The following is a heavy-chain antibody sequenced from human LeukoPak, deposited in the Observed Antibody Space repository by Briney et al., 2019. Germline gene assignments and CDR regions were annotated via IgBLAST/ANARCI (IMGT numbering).Heavy chain of an antibody. CDR3: ASRKFLWWFDP. V-gene: IGHV1-8*03. D-gene: IGHD2-21*01. CDR2: LNPNSGNA. Sequence: GASVKVSCKASGYIFTTYDIGWVRQATGHGLEWMGWLNPNSGNAGYAQKFQGRVTISRNTSISTAYMELSSLRADDTAIYYCASRKFLWWFDPWGQGTLVTVSS. J-gene: IGHJ5*02. CDR1: GYIFTTYD.